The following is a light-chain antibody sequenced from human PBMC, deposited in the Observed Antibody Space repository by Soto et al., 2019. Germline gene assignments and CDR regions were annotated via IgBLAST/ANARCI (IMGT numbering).Light chain of an antibody. Sequence: QSVLTQPPSTSGTPGQRVTISCSGSSSNIGSNSVNWYQHLPGTAPTLLIYSNSQRPSGVPDRFSGSKSGTSASLGISGLQSEDETAYYCASWDDTLNGPVFGGGTKLTVL. J-gene: IGLJ3*02. CDR1: SSNIGSNS. CDR3: ASWDDTLNGPV. V-gene: IGLV1-44*01. CDR2: SNS.